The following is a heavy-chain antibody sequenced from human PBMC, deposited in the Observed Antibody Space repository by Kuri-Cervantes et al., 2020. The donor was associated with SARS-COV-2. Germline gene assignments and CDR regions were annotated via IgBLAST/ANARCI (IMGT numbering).Heavy chain of an antibody. CDR1: GFNFSGTD. CDR2: ISYDGKNK. Sequence: GGSLRLSCAASGFNFSGTDMHWVRQAPGKGLEWVAFISYDGKNKNCIASGKGRFTISRDNSQNTLSLQLKNLRSEDAAMYYCAKDGVGAHDFWGQGTLVTVSS. J-gene: IGHJ4*02. CDR3: AKDGVGAHDF. V-gene: IGHV3-30*18. D-gene: IGHD4/OR15-4a*01.